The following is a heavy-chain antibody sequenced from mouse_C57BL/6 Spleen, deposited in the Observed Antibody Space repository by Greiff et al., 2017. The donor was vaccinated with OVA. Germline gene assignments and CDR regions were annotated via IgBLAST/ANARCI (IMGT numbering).Heavy chain of an antibody. V-gene: IGHV3-1*01. D-gene: IGHD2-4*01. CDR1: GYSITSGYD. CDR3: ASSSYDYDGGNFDY. J-gene: IGHJ2*01. CDR2: ISYSGST. Sequence: EVKLQESGPGMVKPSQSLSLTCTVTGYSITSGYDWHWIRHFPGNKLEWMGYISYSGSTNYNPSLKSRISITHDTSKNHFFLKLNSVTTEDTATYYCASSSYDYDGGNFDYWGQGTTLTVSS.